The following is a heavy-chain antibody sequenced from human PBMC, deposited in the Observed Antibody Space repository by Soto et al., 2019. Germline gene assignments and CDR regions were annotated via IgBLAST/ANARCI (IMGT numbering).Heavy chain of an antibody. Sequence: SETLYLTCTVSGGSISSSIYYWDWIRQPPGKGPEWIGYIYHSGNTYDNPSLKSRVTISVDRSKNQFSLKLSSVTAADTAVYSCATRDTSRFYWGQGTLVTVSS. V-gene: IGHV4-39*07. CDR1: GGSISSSIYY. CDR2: IYHSGNT. D-gene: IGHD6-13*01. J-gene: IGHJ4*02. CDR3: ATRDTSRFY.